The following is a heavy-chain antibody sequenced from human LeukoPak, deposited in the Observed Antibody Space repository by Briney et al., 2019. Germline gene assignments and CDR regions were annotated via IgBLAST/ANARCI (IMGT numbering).Heavy chain of an antibody. Sequence: GGSPRLSCAASGFTFSSYGMHWVRQAPGKGLEWVAVISYDGSNKYYADSVKGRFTISRDNSKNTLYLQMNSLRAEDTAAYYCAKAEHSSSVSIDYWGQGTLVTVSS. J-gene: IGHJ4*02. CDR2: ISYDGSNK. CDR1: GFTFSSYG. CDR3: AKAEHSSSVSIDY. V-gene: IGHV3-30*18. D-gene: IGHD6-6*01.